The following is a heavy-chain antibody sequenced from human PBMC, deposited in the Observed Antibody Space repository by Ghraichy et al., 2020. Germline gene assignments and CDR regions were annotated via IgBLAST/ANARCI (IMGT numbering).Heavy chain of an antibody. V-gene: IGHV3-23*01. CDR1: GFTFSSYA. D-gene: IGHD3-3*01. CDR2: ISGSGGST. J-gene: IGHJ6*02. Sequence: GGSLRLSCAASGFTFSSYAMSWVRQAPGKGLEWVSAISGSGGSTYYADSVKGRFTISRDNSKNTLYLQMNSLRAEDTAVYYCAKGTINNSDFWSGYQSLPYYYGMDVWGQGTTVTVSS. CDR3: AKGTINNSDFWSGYQSLPYYYGMDV.